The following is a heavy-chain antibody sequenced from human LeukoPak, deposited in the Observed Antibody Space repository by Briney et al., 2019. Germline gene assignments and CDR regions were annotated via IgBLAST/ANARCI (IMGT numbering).Heavy chain of an antibody. CDR3: ARGEAFCDY. CDR1: GFTFSRYW. J-gene: IGHJ4*02. CDR2: IKEDATKT. V-gene: IGHV3-7*05. Sequence: GRSLRLSCAASGFTFSRYWMTWVRQAPGKGLEWVANIKEDATKTYYVDSVKGRFTISRDNAQNSLYLQMNSLTPEDTAVYFCARGEAFCDYWGQGALVTVSS.